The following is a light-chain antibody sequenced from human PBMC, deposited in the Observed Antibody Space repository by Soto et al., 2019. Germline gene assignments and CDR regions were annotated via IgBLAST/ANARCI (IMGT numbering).Light chain of an antibody. J-gene: IGLJ2*01. CDR2: LNSDGSH. CDR1: SGHSNYA. V-gene: IGLV4-69*01. Sequence: QPVLTQSPSASASLGASVKLTCTLSSGHSNYAIAWHQQQSEKGPRYLMKLNSDGSHSKGDGIPDRFSGSSAGAERYLTISSLQSEEEADHCCQTWGSGIVVFGGGTNLTVL. CDR3: QTWGSGIVV.